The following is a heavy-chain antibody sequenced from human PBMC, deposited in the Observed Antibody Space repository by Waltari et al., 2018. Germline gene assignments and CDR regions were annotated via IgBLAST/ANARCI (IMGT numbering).Heavy chain of an antibody. CDR3: ARDPPRYSSSWYGTNNWFDP. D-gene: IGHD6-13*01. J-gene: IGHJ5*02. V-gene: IGHV3-21*01. Sequence: EVQLVESGGGLVKPGGSLRLSCAASGFTFSSYSMNWVRQAPGKGLEWVSSIRSSSSSIYYADAVKGRFTISRDNAKNSLYLQMNSLRAEDTAVYYCARDPPRYSSSWYGTNNWFDPWGQGTLVTVSS. CDR1: GFTFSSYS. CDR2: IRSSSSSI.